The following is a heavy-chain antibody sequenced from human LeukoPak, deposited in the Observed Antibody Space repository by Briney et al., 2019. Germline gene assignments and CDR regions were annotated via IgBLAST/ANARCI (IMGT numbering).Heavy chain of an antibody. V-gene: IGHV4-39*01. D-gene: IGHD6-13*01. CDR3: ARLVVSNWYHEVLLGRDY. CDR1: GGSISSRPYC. Sequence: PSETLSLTCTVSGGSISSRPYCWGWIRQPPGKGLEWLGGFYYSGSTYYKPSLKSRLTISVDTSKNQISMRLTSVTAADTAVYYCARLVVSNWYHEVLLGRDYWGQGTLVTVSS. J-gene: IGHJ4*02. CDR2: FYYSGST.